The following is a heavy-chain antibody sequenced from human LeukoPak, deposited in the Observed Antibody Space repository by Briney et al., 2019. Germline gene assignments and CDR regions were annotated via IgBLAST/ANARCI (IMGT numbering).Heavy chain of an antibody. CDR2: ILEDGSIQ. J-gene: IGHJ4*02. CDR1: GFTFRNYM. CDR3: ARVQGGGFRTADF. D-gene: IGHD3-10*01. V-gene: IGHV3-30*04. Sequence: GGSLRLSCAASGFTFRNYMMHWVRQAPGKGLDWVAVILEDGSIQHYADSVKGRFTISRDNSRNTVFLQMNSLRGEDTAIYYCARVQGGGFRTADFWGQGTVVTVSS.